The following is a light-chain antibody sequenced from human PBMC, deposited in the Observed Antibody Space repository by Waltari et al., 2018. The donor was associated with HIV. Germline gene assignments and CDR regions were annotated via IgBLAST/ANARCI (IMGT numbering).Light chain of an antibody. Sequence: SVLTPPPSASGPPGQRATMSCPGRLFTIGTNTENWYQQLPGTAPKLLIYSYNQRPSGVPDRFSGSKSGTSASLAISGLQSEDEADYYCASWDDSLNGYVFGTGTKVTVL. J-gene: IGLJ1*01. V-gene: IGLV1-44*01. CDR1: LFTIGTNT. CDR2: SYN. CDR3: ASWDDSLNGYV.